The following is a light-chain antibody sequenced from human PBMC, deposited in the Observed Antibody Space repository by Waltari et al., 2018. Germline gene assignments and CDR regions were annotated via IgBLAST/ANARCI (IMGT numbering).Light chain of an antibody. CDR1: QGITND. J-gene: IGKJ2*03. CDR2: EAS. V-gene: IGKV1-NL1*01. Sequence: DIQMTQSPSSLSASVGDRVTITCRASQGITNDLAWYQQKPGETPKLLIYEASSLQSGIPSRFSGSGAGTDFTLTISSLQSEEWEKDYCQHYYSTPYSFGQGTKVEIK. CDR3: QHYYSTPYS.